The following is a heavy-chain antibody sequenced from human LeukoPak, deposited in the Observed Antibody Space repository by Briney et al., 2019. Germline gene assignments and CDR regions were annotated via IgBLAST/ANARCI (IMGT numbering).Heavy chain of an antibody. CDR1: GGSFSGYY. D-gene: IGHD5-12*01. CDR2: INHSGST. CDR3: ARGPPWGYGP. Sequence: PSETLSLTCAVYGGSFSGYYWNWIHQPPGKGLEWIGEINHSGSTNYNPSIKSRVTISVDTSKNQFSLKLSSVTAADTAVYYCARGPPWGYGPWGQGTLVTVSS. V-gene: IGHV4-34*01. J-gene: IGHJ5*02.